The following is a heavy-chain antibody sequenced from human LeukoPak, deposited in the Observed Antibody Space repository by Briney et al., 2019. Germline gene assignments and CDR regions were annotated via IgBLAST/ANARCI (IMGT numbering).Heavy chain of an antibody. CDR2: ISSDGSNK. CDR3: AKSYSSAPRRSDFDY. D-gene: IGHD6-19*01. Sequence: GGSLRLSCAASGFTFSTYGMHWVRQAPGKGLEWVAVISSDGSNKYYADSVKGRFTISRDNSKNTLYLQMNSLRPEDTAVYYCAKSYSSAPRRSDFDYWGQGTLVTVSS. CDR1: GFTFSTYG. J-gene: IGHJ4*02. V-gene: IGHV3-30*18.